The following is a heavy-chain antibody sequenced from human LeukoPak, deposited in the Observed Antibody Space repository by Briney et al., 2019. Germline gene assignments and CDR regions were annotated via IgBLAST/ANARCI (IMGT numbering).Heavy chain of an antibody. D-gene: IGHD3-9*01. V-gene: IGHV4-59*08. J-gene: IGHJ4*02. CDR3: ARHVLTAGSID. Sequence: SDTLSLTCTLSGGSINTYYWSWVRQPPGKGLEWIAYMYNSESTNYNPSLKSRVTISVNTSKKQFSLKLRSVTAADTALYYCARHVLTAGSIDWGQGTLVTVSS. CDR1: GGSINTYY. CDR2: MYNSEST.